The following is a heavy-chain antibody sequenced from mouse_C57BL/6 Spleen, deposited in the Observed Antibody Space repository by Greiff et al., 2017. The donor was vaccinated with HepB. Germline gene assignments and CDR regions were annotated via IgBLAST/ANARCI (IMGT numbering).Heavy chain of an antibody. CDR3: TALSFITTVVAPYYFDY. CDR1: GFTFSNYW. Sequence: EVMLVESGGGLVQPGGSMKLSCVASGFTFSNYWMNWVRQSPEKGLEWVAQIRLKSDNYATHYAESVKGRFTISRDDSKSSVYLQMNNLRAEDTGIYYCTALSFITTVVAPYYFDYWGQGTTLTVSS. J-gene: IGHJ2*01. CDR2: IRLKSDNYAT. V-gene: IGHV6-3*01. D-gene: IGHD1-1*01.